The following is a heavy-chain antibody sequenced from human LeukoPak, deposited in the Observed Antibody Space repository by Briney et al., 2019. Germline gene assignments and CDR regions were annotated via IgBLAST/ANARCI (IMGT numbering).Heavy chain of an antibody. Sequence: PGGSLRLSCAASGFTFSSYGMHWVRQAPGKGLEWVAFIRYDGSNKYYADSVKGRFTISRDNSKNTLYLQMNSLRAEDKAVYYCAKDLDSSGNCLGENFDYWGQGTLVTVSS. V-gene: IGHV3-30*02. J-gene: IGHJ4*02. CDR1: GFTFSSYG. CDR3: AKDLDSSGNCLGENFDY. D-gene: IGHD3-22*01. CDR2: IRYDGSNK.